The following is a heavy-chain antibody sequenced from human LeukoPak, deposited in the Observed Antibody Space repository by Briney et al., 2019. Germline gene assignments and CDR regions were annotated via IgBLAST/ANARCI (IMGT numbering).Heavy chain of an antibody. Sequence: GASVKVSCKASGYTFTSYGISWVRQAPGQGLEWMGWISAYNGNTNYAQKLQGRVTMTTDTSTSTAYMELRSLRSDDTAVYYCARLFLERDVWSGDGANWFDPWGQGTLVTVSS. J-gene: IGHJ5*02. CDR1: GYTFTSYG. CDR3: ARLFLERDVWSGDGANWFDP. V-gene: IGHV1-18*01. D-gene: IGHD3-3*01. CDR2: ISAYNGNT.